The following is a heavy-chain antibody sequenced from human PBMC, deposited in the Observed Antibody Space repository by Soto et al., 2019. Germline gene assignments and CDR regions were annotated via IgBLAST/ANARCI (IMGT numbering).Heavy chain of an antibody. CDR2: TYPGDSDT. V-gene: IGHV5-51*01. CDR3: ARRASSSEWFDP. D-gene: IGHD6-13*01. CDR1: GCRFTSYW. Sequence: PGESLKISCKGSGCRFTSYWIGWVRQMPGKGLEWMGITYPGDSDTRYNPSFQGQVTISADKSISTAYLQWNSLKASDTAMYYCARRASSSEWFDPWGQGTLVTVSS. J-gene: IGHJ5*02.